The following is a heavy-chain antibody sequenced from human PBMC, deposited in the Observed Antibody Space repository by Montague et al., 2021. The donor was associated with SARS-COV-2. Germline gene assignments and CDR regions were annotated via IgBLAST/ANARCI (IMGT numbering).Heavy chain of an antibody. D-gene: IGHD4-17*01. CDR3: AKSLDYGDYADS. CDR2: ITGSGGST. CDR1: GFTFSTYA. Sequence: SLRLSCAASGFTFSTYALSWVRQAPGKGLEWVSAITGSGGSTFYADSVKGRSTVSRDNSRSTLYLQMNSLRAEDSAVYYCAKSLDYGDYADSWGQGTLVTVAS. V-gene: IGHV3-23*01. J-gene: IGHJ4*02.